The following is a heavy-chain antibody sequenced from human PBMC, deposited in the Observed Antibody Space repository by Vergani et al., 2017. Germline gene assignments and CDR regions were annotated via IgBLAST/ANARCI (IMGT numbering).Heavy chain of an antibody. CDR2: INHSGST. CDR3: ARGHNYYDGMDV. CDR1: GGSFSGYY. Sequence: QVQLQQWGAGLLKPSETLSLTCAVYGGSFSGYYWSWIRQPPGKGLEWIGEINHSGSTNYNPSLKSRVTISVDTSKNQFSLKLSSVTAADTAVYYCARGHNYYDGMDVWGQGTTVTVSS. J-gene: IGHJ6*02. V-gene: IGHV4-34*01.